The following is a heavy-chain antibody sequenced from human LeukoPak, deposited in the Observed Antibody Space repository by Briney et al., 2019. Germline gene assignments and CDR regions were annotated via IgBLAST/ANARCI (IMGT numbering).Heavy chain of an antibody. CDR2: IYYSGST. CDR3: ARDERSSSWYLRPECFQH. V-gene: IGHV4-59*01. J-gene: IGHJ1*01. CDR1: GGSISSYY. D-gene: IGHD6-13*01. Sequence: NPSETLSLTCTVSGGSISSYYWSWIRQPPGKGLEWIGYIYYSGSTKYNPSLKSRVTISVDTSKNQFSLKLSSVTAADTAVYYCARDERSSSWYLRPECFQHWGQGTLVTVSS.